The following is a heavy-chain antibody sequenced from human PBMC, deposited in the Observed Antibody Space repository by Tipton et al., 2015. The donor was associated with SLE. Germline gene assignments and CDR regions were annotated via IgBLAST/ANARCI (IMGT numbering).Heavy chain of an antibody. D-gene: IGHD2-2*01. J-gene: IGHJ6*03. CDR1: GGSISGGHYY. Sequence: TLSLTCTVSGGSISGGHYYWTWIRQAAGKGPEWIGRIYSSGSTNYNPSLMSRVTISLDTSKNQLSLKLTSVTAADTAVYYCARELPGATSYYYYMDVWGKGTTVTISS. CDR2: IYSSGST. CDR3: ARELPGATSYYYYMDV. V-gene: IGHV4-61*02.